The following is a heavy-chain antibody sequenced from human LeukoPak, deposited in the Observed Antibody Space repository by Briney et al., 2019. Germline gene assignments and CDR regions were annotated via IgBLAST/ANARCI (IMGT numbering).Heavy chain of an antibody. V-gene: IGHV3-23*01. J-gene: IGHJ4*02. Sequence: GGSLRLSCAASEFTFSSYAMSLVRQAPGKGLEWVSAIRDSGGSSYYADSVKGRFTISRDNSKNTVYLKMNTLRAEDTAVYYCAKDRRACSSSSCYYRFDYWGQGTLVTVSS. D-gene: IGHD2-2*01. CDR3: AKDRRACSSSSCYYRFDY. CDR1: EFTFSSYA. CDR2: IRDSGGSS.